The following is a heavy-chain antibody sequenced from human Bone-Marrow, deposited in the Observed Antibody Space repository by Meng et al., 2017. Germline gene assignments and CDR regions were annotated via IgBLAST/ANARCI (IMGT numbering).Heavy chain of an antibody. CDR2: ISGSGGST. CDR1: GFTFSSYA. V-gene: IGHV3-23*01. CDR3: AKGLRYFDWLFDY. Sequence: GESLKISCAASGFTFSSYAMSWVRQAPGKGLEWVSAISGSGGSTYYADSVKGRFTISRDNSKNTLYLQMNSLRAEDTAVYYCAKGLRYFDWLFDYWGQGTPVTVSS. J-gene: IGHJ4*02. D-gene: IGHD3-9*01.